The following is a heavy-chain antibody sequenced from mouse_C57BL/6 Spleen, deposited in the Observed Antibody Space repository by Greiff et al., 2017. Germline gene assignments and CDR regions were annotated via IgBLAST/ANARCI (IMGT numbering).Heavy chain of an antibody. CDR2: FLPGCGST. Sequence: VQLQQSGAELMKPGASVTLSCNATGYTFTGYWIAWVKQRPGHGLEWFGEFLPGCGSTNYNEKFKGKATLTVDTSSNPAYMQHSGLTTEDSAIYCCARGGRNWYFDVWGTGTAVTGSS. V-gene: IGHV1-9*01. CDR3: ARGGRNWYFDV. D-gene: IGHD3-3*01. J-gene: IGHJ1*03. CDR1: GYTFTGYW.